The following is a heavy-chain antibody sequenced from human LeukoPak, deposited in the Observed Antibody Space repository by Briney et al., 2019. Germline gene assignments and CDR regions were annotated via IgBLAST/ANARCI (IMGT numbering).Heavy chain of an antibody. V-gene: IGHV4-59*08. D-gene: IGHD3-22*01. CDR2: INNSGST. CDR1: GGSISSYY. J-gene: IGHJ4*02. CDR3: ARHGAPYYYDSSGPFDY. Sequence: PSETLSLTCTVSGGSISSYYWSWIRQPPGKGLEWIGYINNSGSTNYNPSLKSRVTISVDTSKNQFSLKLSSVTAADTAVYYCARHGAPYYYDSSGPFDYWGQGTLVTVSS.